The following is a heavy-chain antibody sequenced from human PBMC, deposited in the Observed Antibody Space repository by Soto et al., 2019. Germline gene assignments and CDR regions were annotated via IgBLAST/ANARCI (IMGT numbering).Heavy chain of an antibody. CDR3: ARGYSYVGAIDY. Sequence: VRPLRLSCAASGFTFSSYSINWIRQAPGKGLECVSYISSSSSTIYYADSVKGRFTISRDNVKNSLYLQMNSLRAEDTAVYYCARGYSYVGAIDYWAQGTLVTVSS. D-gene: IGHD1-26*01. CDR1: GFTFSSYS. J-gene: IGHJ4*02. CDR2: ISSSSSTI. V-gene: IGHV3-48*01.